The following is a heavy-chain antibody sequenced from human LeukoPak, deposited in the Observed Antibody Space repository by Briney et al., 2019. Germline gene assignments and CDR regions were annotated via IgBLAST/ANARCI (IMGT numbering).Heavy chain of an antibody. J-gene: IGHJ4*02. V-gene: IGHV4-59*06. D-gene: IGHD3-10*01. CDR1: GGSFSGYY. CDR2: IYYSGST. CDR3: ARGGGIVTMVRGVRN. Sequence: SETLSLTCAVYGGSFSGYYWSWIRQPPGKGLEWIGYIYYSGSTYYNPSLKSRVTTSVDTSKNQFSLKLSSVTAADTAVYYCARGGGIVTMVRGVRNWGQGTLVTVSS.